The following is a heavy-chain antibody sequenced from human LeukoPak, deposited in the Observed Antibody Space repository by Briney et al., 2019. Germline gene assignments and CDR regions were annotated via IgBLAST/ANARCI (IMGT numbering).Heavy chain of an antibody. Sequence: GGSLRLSCAASGFTFSSYSMNWVRQAPGKGLEWVSSISSSSSYIYYADPVKGRFTISRDNAKNSLYLQMNSLRAEDTAVYYCAKAGYSYGDKYYFDYWGQGTLVTVSS. CDR3: AKAGYSYGDKYYFDY. CDR1: GFTFSSYS. D-gene: IGHD5-18*01. J-gene: IGHJ4*02. V-gene: IGHV3-21*04. CDR2: ISSSSSYI.